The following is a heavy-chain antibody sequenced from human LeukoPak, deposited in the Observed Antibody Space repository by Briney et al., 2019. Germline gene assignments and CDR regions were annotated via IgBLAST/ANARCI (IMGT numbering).Heavy chain of an antibody. V-gene: IGHV3-11*04. Sequence: GGSLRLSCAASGFTFSDYYMSWIRQAPGKGLEWVSYISSSGSSIYYADSVKGRFTISRDNSKNTLYLQMNSLRAEDTAVYYCAKDSRRVGSGWLDYWGQGTLVTVSS. CDR1: GFTFSDYY. D-gene: IGHD6-19*01. CDR2: ISSSGSSI. J-gene: IGHJ4*02. CDR3: AKDSRRVGSGWLDY.